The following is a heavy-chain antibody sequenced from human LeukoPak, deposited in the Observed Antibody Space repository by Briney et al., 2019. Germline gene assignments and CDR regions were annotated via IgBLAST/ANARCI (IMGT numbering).Heavy chain of an antibody. CDR3: ARTWIRGPLDY. D-gene: IGHD3-10*01. J-gene: IGHJ4*02. V-gene: IGHV4-39*01. CDR2: IYYSGST. CDR1: GGSISSSSYY. Sequence: SETLSLTCTVSGGSISSSSYYWGWIRQPPGKGLEWIGSIYYSGSTYYNPSLKSRVTISVDTSKNQFSLKLSSVTAADTAVYYCARTWIRGPLDYWGQGTLVTVSS.